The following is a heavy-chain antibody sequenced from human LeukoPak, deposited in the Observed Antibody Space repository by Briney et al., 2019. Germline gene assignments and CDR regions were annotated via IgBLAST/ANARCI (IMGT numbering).Heavy chain of an antibody. D-gene: IGHD3-22*01. CDR3: VRELPPVVEYYFDY. CDR2: IWYDGSNK. V-gene: IGHV3-33*01. Sequence: GGSLTLSCAASGFTFSDYGMHWVRQAPGKGLEWVAVIWYDGSNKYYADSVKGRFTISRDNSRNTLYLQMNSLRAEDTAVYYCVRELPPVVEYYFDYGGPATLATVSS. J-gene: IGHJ4*02. CDR1: GFTFSDYG.